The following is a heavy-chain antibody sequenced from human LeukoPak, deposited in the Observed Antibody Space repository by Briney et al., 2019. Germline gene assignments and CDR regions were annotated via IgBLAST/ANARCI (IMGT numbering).Heavy chain of an antibody. CDR3: ARGVPGPRYCSSTSCYGVDDAFDI. CDR1: GGSISSGSYY. D-gene: IGHD2-2*01. CDR2: SYTSGST. J-gene: IGHJ3*02. V-gene: IGHV4-61*02. Sequence: PSQTLSLTCTVSGGSISSGSYYWSWIRQTAGKGLEWIGRSYTSGSTNYNPSLKSRVTISVDTSKNQFSLKLSSVTAADTAVYYCARGVPGPRYCSSTSCYGVDDAFDIWGQGTMVTVSS.